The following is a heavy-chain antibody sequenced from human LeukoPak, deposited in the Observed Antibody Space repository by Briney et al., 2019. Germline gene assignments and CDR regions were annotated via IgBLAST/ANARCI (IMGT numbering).Heavy chain of an antibody. CDR2: VIPIFGTA. D-gene: IGHD3-22*01. CDR1: GITFSYST. CDR3: AREPVPRSSGLQY. Sequence: SVTVSYKASGITFSYSTISWVRQAPGQGREWMGRVIPIFGTADYARKFQGRVTMTTDESTNTAYMELSSLRSEDTAVYFCAREPVPRSSGLQYWGQGTLVTVSS. V-gene: IGHV1-69*05. J-gene: IGHJ4*02.